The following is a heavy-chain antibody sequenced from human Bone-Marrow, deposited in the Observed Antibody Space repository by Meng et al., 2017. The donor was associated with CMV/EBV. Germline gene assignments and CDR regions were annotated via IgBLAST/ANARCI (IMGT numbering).Heavy chain of an antibody. J-gene: IGHJ5*02. D-gene: IGHD7-27*01. V-gene: IGHV4-59*01. CDR3: ARCSPFALGTGDWFDP. CDR2: IYYSGST. CDR1: GGSFSGYY. Sequence: SETLSLTCAVYGGSFSGYYWSWIRQPPGKGLEWIGYIYYSGSTNYNPSLKSRVTISVDTSKNQFSLKLSSVTAADTAVYYCARCSPFALGTGDWFDPWGQGTLVTVSS.